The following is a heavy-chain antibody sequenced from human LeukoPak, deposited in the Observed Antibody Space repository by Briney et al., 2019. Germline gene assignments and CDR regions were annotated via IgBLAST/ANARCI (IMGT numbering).Heavy chain of an antibody. Sequence: QAGGSLRLSCTASGFTFDDYAMHWVRQAPGKGLEWVSGISWNSGSIGYADSVKGRFTISRDNAKNSLYLQMNSLRAEDTALYYCTKATAYDSSGSIDYWGQGTLVTVSS. J-gene: IGHJ4*02. CDR3: TKATAYDSSGSIDY. D-gene: IGHD3-22*01. V-gene: IGHV3-9*01. CDR1: GFTFDDYA. CDR2: ISWNSGSI.